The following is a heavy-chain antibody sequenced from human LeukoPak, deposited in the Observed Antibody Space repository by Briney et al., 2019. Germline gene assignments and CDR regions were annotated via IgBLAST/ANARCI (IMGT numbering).Heavy chain of an antibody. Sequence: GGSLRLSCAASGFTFSSSWMSWVRQAPGKGLEWVANIKQDGSEKKYVDSVKGRFTISRDNAKNSLYLQMNSLRGEDTAVYYCARSEERWLQPLDHWGQGTLVTVSS. CDR3: ARSEERWLQPLDH. J-gene: IGHJ4*02. CDR1: GFTFSSSW. D-gene: IGHD5-24*01. V-gene: IGHV3-7*01. CDR2: IKQDGSEK.